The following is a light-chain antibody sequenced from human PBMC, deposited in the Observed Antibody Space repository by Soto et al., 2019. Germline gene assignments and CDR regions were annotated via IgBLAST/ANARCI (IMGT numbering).Light chain of an antibody. Sequence: QSVLTQPASVSGSPGQSITLSCTGTTSDVGGYNFVSWYQQHPAKAPKLIIYEVSNRPSGVSSRFSGSKSGNTASLTISGLQAEDEADYFCSSYTTNSTFVFGTGTKLTVL. J-gene: IGLJ1*01. V-gene: IGLV2-14*01. CDR3: SSYTTNSTFV. CDR2: EVS. CDR1: TSDVGGYNF.